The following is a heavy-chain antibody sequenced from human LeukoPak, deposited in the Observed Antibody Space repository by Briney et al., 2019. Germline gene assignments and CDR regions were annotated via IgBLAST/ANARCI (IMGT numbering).Heavy chain of an antibody. D-gene: IGHD3-10*02. J-gene: IGHJ6*04. CDR2: ISSSGSTI. CDR3: AELGITMIGGV. CDR1: GFSFSRYT. V-gene: IGHV3-48*04. Sequence: GGSLRLSCAASGFSFSRYTMNWVRQAPGKGLEWVSYISSSGSTIYYADSVKGRFTISRDNAKNSLYLQMNSLRAEDTAVYYCAELGITMIGGVWGKGTTVTISS.